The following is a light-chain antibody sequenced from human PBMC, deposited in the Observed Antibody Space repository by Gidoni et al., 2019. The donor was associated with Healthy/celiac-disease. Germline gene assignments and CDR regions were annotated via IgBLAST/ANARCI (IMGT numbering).Light chain of an antibody. J-gene: IGKJ1*01. V-gene: IGKV3-20*01. CDR3: QQYGSSPQT. CDR1: QSVSSSY. Sequence: EIVLTQSPGTLSLSPGERATLSCRASQSVSSSYFAWYQPKPGQAPRLLLYCASSRATGIPDRFSGSGSGTDFTLTISRLEPEDFAVSYCQQYGSSPQTFGQGTKVEIK. CDR2: CAS.